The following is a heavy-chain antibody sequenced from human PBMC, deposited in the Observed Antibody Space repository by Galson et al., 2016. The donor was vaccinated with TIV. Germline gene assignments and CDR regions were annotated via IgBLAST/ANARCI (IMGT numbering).Heavy chain of an antibody. Sequence: SLRLSCAASGFNFDVRWMSWLRQVPGEELEWVGRIRSGSEAGTTDYAATVKGRFTISRDDSKDTLYLQMNNLKIEDTAVYYCGRIGSQGYHDYYYAIDVWGQGTTVSVSS. CDR3: GRIGSQGYHDYYYAIDV. CDR2: IRSGSEAGTT. J-gene: IGHJ6*02. CDR1: GFNFDVRW. D-gene: IGHD3-10*01. V-gene: IGHV3-15*01.